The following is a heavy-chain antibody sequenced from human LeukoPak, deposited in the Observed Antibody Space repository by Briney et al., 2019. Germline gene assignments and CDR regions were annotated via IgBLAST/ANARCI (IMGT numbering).Heavy chain of an antibody. CDR1: GGSISRYY. CDR3: ARYVAFYYDSSGSRPPRAFDI. J-gene: IGHJ3*02. Sequence: RASETLSLTCSVSGGSISRYYLSWLRQPAGKGLDWIGRIYTSGSTNYNPSLKSRVSLSVDTSKNQFSLKLNSVTAADTAVYYCARYVAFYYDSSGSRPPRAFDIWGQGTMVTVSS. D-gene: IGHD3-22*01. CDR2: IYTSGST. V-gene: IGHV4-4*07.